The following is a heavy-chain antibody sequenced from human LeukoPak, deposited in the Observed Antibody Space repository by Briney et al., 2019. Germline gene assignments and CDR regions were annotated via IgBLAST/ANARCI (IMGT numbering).Heavy chain of an antibody. Sequence: GRSLRLSCAASGFTFDDYVMHWVRQAPGRGLEWVSGICWNSGGIGYADSVKGRFTIPRDNAKNSLYLQMNSLRAEDTALYYCAKDITGYCSSTSCYTFDYWGQGTLVTVSS. CDR1: GFTFDDYV. CDR2: ICWNSGGI. D-gene: IGHD2-2*02. J-gene: IGHJ4*02. CDR3: AKDITGYCSSTSCYTFDY. V-gene: IGHV3-9*01.